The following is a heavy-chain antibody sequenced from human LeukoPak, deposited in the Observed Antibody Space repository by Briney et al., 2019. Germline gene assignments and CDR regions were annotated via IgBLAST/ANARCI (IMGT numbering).Heavy chain of an antibody. V-gene: IGHV1-8*01. CDR3: ARELLEWLFGGYGMDV. J-gene: IGHJ6*02. D-gene: IGHD3-3*01. CDR2: MNPNSGNT. CDR1: GYTFTSYD. Sequence: SVKVSCKASGYTFTSYDINWVRQATGQGLEWMGWMNPNSGNTGYAQKFQGRVTMTRNTSISTAYMELSSLRSEDTAVYYCARELLEWLFGGYGMDVWGQGTTVTVSS.